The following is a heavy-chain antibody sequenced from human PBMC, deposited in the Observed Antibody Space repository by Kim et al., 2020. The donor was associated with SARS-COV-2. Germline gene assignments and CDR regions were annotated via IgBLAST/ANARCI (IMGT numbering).Heavy chain of an antibody. V-gene: IGHV4-39*01. J-gene: IGHJ4*02. Sequence: YDHPSLKSRVTLSVEPSKNQFSLRLRSVTAADTAVFYCARHLSGSSWFDYWGQGSLVTVSS. CDR3: ARHLSGSSWFDY. D-gene: IGHD6-13*01.